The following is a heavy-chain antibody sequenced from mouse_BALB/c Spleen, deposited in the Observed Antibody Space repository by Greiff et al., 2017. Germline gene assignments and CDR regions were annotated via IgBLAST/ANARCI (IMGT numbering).Heavy chain of an antibody. J-gene: IGHJ1*01. CDR2: INPSTGYT. Sequence: VQLQESGAELAKPGASVKMSCKASGYTFTSYWMHWVKQRPGQGLEWIGYINPSTGYTEYNQKFKDKATLTADKSSSPAYMQLSSLTSEDSAVNYGARGGITTVPPWYFDVWGAGTTVTVSS. CDR3: ARGGITTVPPWYFDV. V-gene: IGHV1-7*01. D-gene: IGHD1-1*01. CDR1: GYTFTSYW.